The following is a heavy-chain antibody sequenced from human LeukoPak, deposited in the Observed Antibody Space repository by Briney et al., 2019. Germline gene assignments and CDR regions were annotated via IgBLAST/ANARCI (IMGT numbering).Heavy chain of an antibody. CDR2: IIPILGIA. Sequence: GASVKVSCKASGGTFSSYAISWVRQAPGQGLEWMGRIIPILGIANYAQKFQGRVTITADKSTSTAYMELSSLRSEDTAVYYCAKVASDSRGWYHFDYWGQGTLVTVSS. D-gene: IGHD6-19*01. CDR1: GGTFSSYA. V-gene: IGHV1-69*04. J-gene: IGHJ4*02. CDR3: AKVASDSRGWYHFDY.